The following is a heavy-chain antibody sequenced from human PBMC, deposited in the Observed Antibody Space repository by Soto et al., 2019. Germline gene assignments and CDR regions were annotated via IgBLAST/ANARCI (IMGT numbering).Heavy chain of an antibody. CDR2: MSHSGGT. D-gene: IGHD1-1*01. J-gene: IGHJ3*02. Sequence: QVQLQQWGAGLLKPSETLSLTCAVYGGFVSSGSYYWSWIRQPPGKGLEWIGEMSHSGGTNFKPSLKSRVTISVDTSKNQFSLKMSSVTAADTALYYCARVARGTATTVVDAFDIWGPGTMVTVSS. V-gene: IGHV4-34*01. CDR1: GGFVSSGSYY. CDR3: ARVARGTATTVVDAFDI.